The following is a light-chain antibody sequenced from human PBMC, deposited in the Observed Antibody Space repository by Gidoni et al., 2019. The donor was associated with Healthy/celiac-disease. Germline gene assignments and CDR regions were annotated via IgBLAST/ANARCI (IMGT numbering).Light chain of an antibody. CDR3: SSYTSSSTLV. J-gene: IGLJ3*02. CDR2: EVS. Sequence: SALTQPASASGSPGQSLTISCTGPSRDVGGYNSVSWYQQHPVKAPKLMIYEVSNRPSGVSNRFSGSKSGNTASLTISGLQAEDEADYYCSSYTSSSTLVFGGGTKLTVL. CDR1: SRDVGGYNS. V-gene: IGLV2-14*01.